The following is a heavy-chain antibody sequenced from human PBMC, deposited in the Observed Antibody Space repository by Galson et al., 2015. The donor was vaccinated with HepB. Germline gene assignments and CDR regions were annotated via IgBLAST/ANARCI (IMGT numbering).Heavy chain of an antibody. CDR3: LKAVAGER. CDR1: GFTFSSYS. V-gene: IGHV3-48*01. D-gene: IGHD6-19*01. Sequence: SLRLSCAASGFTFSSYSMNWVRQAPGKGLEWVSYISSSSSTIYYADSVKGRFTISRDNAKNSLYLQMNSLRAEDTAVYYCLKAVAGERWGQGTLVTVSS. CDR2: ISSSSSTI. J-gene: IGHJ4*02.